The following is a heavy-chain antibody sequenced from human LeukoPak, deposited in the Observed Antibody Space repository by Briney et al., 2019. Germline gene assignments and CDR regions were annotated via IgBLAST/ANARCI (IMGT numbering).Heavy chain of an antibody. CDR1: GFTFSSYW. CDR2: INSDGSST. V-gene: IGHV3-74*01. CDR3: ARRLVVRGVIIYPDDAFDI. D-gene: IGHD3-10*01. Sequence: PGGSLRLSCAASGFTFSSYWMHWVRQAPGKGLVWVSRINSDGSSTSYADSVKGRLTISRDNAKNTLYLQMNSLRAEDTAVYYCARRLVVRGVIIYPDDAFDIWGQGAMVTVSS. J-gene: IGHJ3*02.